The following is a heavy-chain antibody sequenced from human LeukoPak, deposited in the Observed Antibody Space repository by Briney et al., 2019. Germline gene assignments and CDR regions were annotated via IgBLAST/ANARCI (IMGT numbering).Heavy chain of an antibody. CDR1: GYTFTSYG. J-gene: IGHJ4*02. D-gene: IGHD2-15*01. Sequence: ASVKVSCKASGYTFTSYGIRWVRQAPGQGLEWMGWISAYNGNTNYAQKLQGRVTMTTDASTSTAYMELRSLRSDDTAVYYCARQVVAATPPDYWGQGTLVTVSS. CDR2: ISAYNGNT. V-gene: IGHV1-18*01. CDR3: ARQVVAATPPDY.